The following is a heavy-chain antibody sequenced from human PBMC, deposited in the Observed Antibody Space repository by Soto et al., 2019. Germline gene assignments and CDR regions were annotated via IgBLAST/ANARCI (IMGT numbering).Heavy chain of an antibody. CDR3: ARGGSVDAFDV. Sequence: EVQLVESGGGLVQPGGSLRLSCAASGLSVSSKSMSWVRQPPGKGLEWVSVIYSGGNTYYSDSVKGRFTISRDNSKNTLSLHMNSLRAEDTAVYYCARGGSVDAFDVWGQGTLVTVSS. CDR2: IYSGGNT. V-gene: IGHV3-66*01. CDR1: GLSVSSKS. D-gene: IGHD6-19*01. J-gene: IGHJ3*01.